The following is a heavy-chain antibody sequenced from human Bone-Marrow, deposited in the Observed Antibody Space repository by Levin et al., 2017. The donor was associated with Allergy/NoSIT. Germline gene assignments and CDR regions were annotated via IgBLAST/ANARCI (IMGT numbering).Heavy chain of an antibody. CDR3: ARPASVIAASDPGPYWFYDL. V-gene: IGHV5-51*01. CDR1: GYSFTSYW. J-gene: IGHJ2*01. CDR2: IFPRDSET. Sequence: KTGESLKISCEGSGYSFTSYWIAWVRQMPGKGLEWMGIIFPRDSETRYSPSFQGQVTISTDKSISTAYLQWNSLKASDSAVYYCARPASVIAASDPGPYWFYDLWGRGTRVTVSS. D-gene: IGHD2-21*01.